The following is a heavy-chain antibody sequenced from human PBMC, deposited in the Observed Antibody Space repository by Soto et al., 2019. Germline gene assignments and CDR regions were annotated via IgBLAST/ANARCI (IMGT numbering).Heavy chain of an antibody. V-gene: IGHV3-23*01. Sequence: EVQRLESGGGLVQPGGSLRLSCAASGFTFSSYAMSWVRQAPGKGLEWVLVISGSGGSTNYADSVKGRFTISRDNSKNTLYLQMTSLRAEDTAVYYCAKDLGDWGYGLDVWGQGTTVTVSS. J-gene: IGHJ6*02. CDR1: GFTFSSYA. CDR3: AKDLGDWGYGLDV. D-gene: IGHD7-27*01. CDR2: ISGSGGST.